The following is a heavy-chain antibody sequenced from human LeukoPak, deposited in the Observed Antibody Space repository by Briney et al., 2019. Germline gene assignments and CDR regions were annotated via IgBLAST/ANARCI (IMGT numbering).Heavy chain of an antibody. CDR2: IYYSGST. J-gene: IGHJ4*02. V-gene: IGHV4-31*03. CDR3: ARRGMGRDSVVPAAAAFDY. CDR1: GGSISSGGYY. D-gene: IGHD2-2*01. Sequence: SSETLSLTCTVSGGSISSGGYYWSWIRQHPGKGLEWIGYIYYSGSTYYNPSLKSRVTISVDTSKNQFSLKLSSVTAADTAVYYCARRGMGRDSVVPAAAAFDYCGRGTVVTVYS.